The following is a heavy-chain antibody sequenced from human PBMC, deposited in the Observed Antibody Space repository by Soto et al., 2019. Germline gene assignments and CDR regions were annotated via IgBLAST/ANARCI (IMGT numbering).Heavy chain of an antibody. V-gene: IGHV1-46*01. D-gene: IGHD2-2*02. CDR3: ARVYCSSTSCYSGYFDY. Sequence: ASVKVSCKAPGYTFTSYYMHWVRQAPGQGLEWMGIINPSAGSTSYAQKFQGRVTMTRDTSTSTVYMELSSLRSEDTAVYYCARVYCSSTSCYSGYFDYWGQGTLVTVSS. J-gene: IGHJ4*02. CDR1: GYTFTSYY. CDR2: INPSAGST.